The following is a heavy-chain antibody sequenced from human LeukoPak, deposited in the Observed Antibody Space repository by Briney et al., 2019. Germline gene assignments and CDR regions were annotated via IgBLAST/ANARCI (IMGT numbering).Heavy chain of an antibody. D-gene: IGHD3-22*01. CDR1: GYTFTSYG. V-gene: IGHV1-18*01. J-gene: IGHJ4*02. CDR2: ISAYNGNT. Sequence: ASVKVSCKASGYTFTSYGISWARQAPGQGLEWMGWISAYNGNTNYAQKLQGRVTMTTDTSTSTAYMELRSLRSDDTAVYYCARAPTYYYDSSPHYYWGQGTLVTVSS. CDR3: ARAPTYYYDSSPHYY.